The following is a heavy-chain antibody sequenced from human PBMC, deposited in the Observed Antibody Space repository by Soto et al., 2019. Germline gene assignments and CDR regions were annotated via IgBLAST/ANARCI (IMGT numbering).Heavy chain of an antibody. Sequence: GGSLRLSCAASGFTFSSYSMNWVRQAPGKGLEWVSYISSSSSTIYYADSVKGRFTIPRDNAKNSLYLQMNSLRAEDTAVYYCARVRYYGSGTPGAFDYWGQGTLVTVSS. CDR2: ISSSSSTI. V-gene: IGHV3-48*01. CDR1: GFTFSSYS. J-gene: IGHJ4*02. D-gene: IGHD3-10*01. CDR3: ARVRYYGSGTPGAFDY.